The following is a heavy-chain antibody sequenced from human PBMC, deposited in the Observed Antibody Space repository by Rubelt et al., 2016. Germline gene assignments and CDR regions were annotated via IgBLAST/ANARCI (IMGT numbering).Heavy chain of an antibody. CDR2: INYSGHI. D-gene: IGHD3-22*01. CDR1: GGSITSSSHY. V-gene: IGHV4-39*07. Sequence: QLHLQESGPGLVKPSETLSLTCTVSGGSITSSSHYWAWIRQPPGKGLEWIASINYSGHITSNPSLQSRSTISMDTSAGQFSLKLNSVNAAETAIYYCARDLPIVVGCFDYWGQGTLVTVSS. J-gene: IGHJ4*02. CDR3: ARDLPIVVGCFDY.